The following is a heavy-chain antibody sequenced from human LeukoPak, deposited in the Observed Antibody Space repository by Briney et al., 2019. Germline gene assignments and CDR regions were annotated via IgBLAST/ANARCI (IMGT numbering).Heavy chain of an antibody. V-gene: IGHV5-51*01. J-gene: IGHJ4*02. D-gene: IGHD4-17*01. CDR3: ARTGLYGDYVEGEYYFDY. Sequence: GESLKISCKGSGYSFTSYWIGWVRQMPGKGLEWMGIIYPGDSDTRYSPSFQGQVTISADKSISTAYLQWSSLKASDTAMYYCARTGLYGDYVEGEYYFDYWGQGTLVTVSS. CDR1: GYSFTSYW. CDR2: IYPGDSDT.